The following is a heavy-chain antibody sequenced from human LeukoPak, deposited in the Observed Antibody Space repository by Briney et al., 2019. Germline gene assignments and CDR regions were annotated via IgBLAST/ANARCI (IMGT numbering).Heavy chain of an antibody. V-gene: IGHV3-23*01. CDR3: TELGITMIGGV. CDR1: GFSFSSYA. D-gene: IGHD3-10*02. Sequence: GGSLRLSCATSGFSFSSYAMSWVRQAPGKGLEWVSAMSSSDDGRYYAASVRGRFTISRDTSRSTLYLQMNSLRAEDTAVYYCTELGITMIGGVWGKGTTVTISS. CDR2: MSSSDDGR. J-gene: IGHJ6*04.